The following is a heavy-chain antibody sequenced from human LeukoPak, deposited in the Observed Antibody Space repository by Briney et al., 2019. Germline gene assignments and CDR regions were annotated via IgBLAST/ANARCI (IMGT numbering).Heavy chain of an antibody. D-gene: IGHD3-9*01. CDR2: IYTSGTT. J-gene: IGHJ5*02. V-gene: IGHV4-4*07. CDR1: GGSISNYY. CDR3: VTTIFAPTQTNWFDP. Sequence: PSETLSLTCTVSGGSISNYYWSWIRQPAGKGLEWIGRIYTSGTTHYNPSLKSRVTMSVDTSKNQFSLNLSSVTAADTAVYYCVTTIFAPTQTNWFDPWGQGTLVTVSS.